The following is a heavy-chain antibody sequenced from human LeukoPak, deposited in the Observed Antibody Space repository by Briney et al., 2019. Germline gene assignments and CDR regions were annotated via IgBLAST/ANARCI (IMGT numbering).Heavy chain of an antibody. J-gene: IGHJ4*02. CDR1: GFTFSNAW. V-gene: IGHV3-15*01. CDR2: IKSKTDGGTT. CDR3: ANPTCSSTSCYLGY. Sequence: GGSLRLSCAASGFTFSNAWMSWVRQAPGKGLEWVGRIKSKTDGGTTDYAAPVKGRFTISRDDSKNTLYLQMNSLKTEDTAVYYCANPTCSSTSCYLGYWGQGTLVTVSS. D-gene: IGHD2-2*01.